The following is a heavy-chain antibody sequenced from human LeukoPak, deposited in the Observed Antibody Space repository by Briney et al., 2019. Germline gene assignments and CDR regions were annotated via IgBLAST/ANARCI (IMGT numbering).Heavy chain of an antibody. CDR2: IKEDGSEK. CDR3: AKAVDGWLQLLGLDY. D-gene: IGHD5-24*01. Sequence: PGGSLRLSCAASGFTFSNYWVTWVRQAPGKGLEWVANIKEDGSEKDYVDSVKGRFTISRDNARNSLFLQMNSLRAEDTAVYYCAKAVDGWLQLLGLDYWGQGTLVTVSS. CDR1: GFTFSNYW. V-gene: IGHV3-7*01. J-gene: IGHJ4*02.